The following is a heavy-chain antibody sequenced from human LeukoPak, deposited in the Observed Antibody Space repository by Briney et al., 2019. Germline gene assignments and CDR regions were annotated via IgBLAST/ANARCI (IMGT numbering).Heavy chain of an antibody. J-gene: IGHJ6*02. CDR1: GFTFGNYG. V-gene: IGHV3-30*18. Sequence: PGRSLRLSCAASGFTFGNYGMHWVRQAPGKGLEWVTIISHDGSNQYYVDPVKGRFTISRDNSKNTLYLQMNSLRAEDTAVYYCAKDGSSWYNPIYYYGMDVWGQGTTVTVSS. CDR3: AKDGSSWYNPIYYYGMDV. D-gene: IGHD6-13*01. CDR2: ISHDGSNQ.